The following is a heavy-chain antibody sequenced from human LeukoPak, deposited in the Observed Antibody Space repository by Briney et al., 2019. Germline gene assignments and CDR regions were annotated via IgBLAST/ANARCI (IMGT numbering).Heavy chain of an antibody. Sequence: ASVKVSCKASGYTFTSYGISWVRQAPGQGLEWMGWISAYNGNTNYAQKLQGRVTMTTDTSTSTAYMELRSLRSDDTAVYYCASIPYYDFWSGWYYFDYWGQGTLVTVSS. J-gene: IGHJ4*02. CDR3: ASIPYYDFWSGWYYFDY. CDR1: GYTFTSYG. CDR2: ISAYNGNT. D-gene: IGHD3-3*01. V-gene: IGHV1-18*01.